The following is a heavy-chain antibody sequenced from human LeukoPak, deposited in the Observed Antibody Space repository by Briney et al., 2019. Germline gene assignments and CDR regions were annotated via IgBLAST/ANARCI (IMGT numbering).Heavy chain of an antibody. CDR2: IYPGDSDT. CDR1: GYSFTSYW. J-gene: IGHJ4*02. CDR3: AKIDRQYCSRSSCYALDY. Sequence: GESLKISCKCSGYSFTSYWIGWVRQLPGKGLEWMGIIYPGDSDTRYSPSFQGQVHISVDESISTAYLQWSSLKASDTAIYYCAKIDRQYCSRSSCYALDYWGQGTQVTVSS. V-gene: IGHV5-51*01. D-gene: IGHD2-2*01.